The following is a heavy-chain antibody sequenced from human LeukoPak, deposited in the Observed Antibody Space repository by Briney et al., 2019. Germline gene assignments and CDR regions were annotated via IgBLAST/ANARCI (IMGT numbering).Heavy chain of an antibody. CDR2: ISGYNGNT. CDR1: GYTFTSYG. CDR3: ATGTTTMIRGVYYYYYGMDV. D-gene: IGHD3-10*01. Sequence: ASVTVSCKAFGYTFTSYGISWMRQAPGQGLEWMGWISGYNGNTNYAQKVQGRIIMTTDPSTSTAYMELRSLRSDDTAVYYCATGTTTMIRGVYYYYYGMDVWGQGTTVTVSS. J-gene: IGHJ6*02. V-gene: IGHV1-18*01.